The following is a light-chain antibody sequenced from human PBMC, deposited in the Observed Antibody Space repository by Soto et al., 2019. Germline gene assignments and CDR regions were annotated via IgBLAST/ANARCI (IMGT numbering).Light chain of an antibody. CDR1: SSDVGGYNY. V-gene: IGLV2-8*01. CDR2: EVS. J-gene: IGLJ3*02. Sequence: QSALTQPPSASGSPGQSVTISCTGTSSDVGGYNYVSWYQQHPGKAPKLMIYEVSKRPSGVPERFSGSKSGNTASLTVSGLQAEDEAEYYCSSYAGSHHNWVFGGGTKLTVL. CDR3: SSYAGSHHNWV.